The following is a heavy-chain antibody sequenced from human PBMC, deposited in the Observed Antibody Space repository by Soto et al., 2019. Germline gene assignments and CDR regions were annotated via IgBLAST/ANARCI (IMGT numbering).Heavy chain of an antibody. CDR1: GFTFSDYS. D-gene: IGHD3-9*01. J-gene: IGHJ4*02. Sequence: GSLRLSCAASGFTFSDYSMNWVRQAPGKGLEWVSSISSSSSYIYYADSVKGRFTISRDNAKNSLYLQMNSLRAEDTAVYYCARGGTYYDILTGYLWGQGTLVTVSS. V-gene: IGHV3-21*01. CDR2: ISSSSSYI. CDR3: ARGGTYYDILTGYL.